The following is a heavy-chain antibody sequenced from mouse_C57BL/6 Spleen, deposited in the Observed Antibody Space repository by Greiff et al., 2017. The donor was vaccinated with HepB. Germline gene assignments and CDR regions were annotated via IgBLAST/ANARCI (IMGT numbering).Heavy chain of an antibody. CDR2: IYPGDGDT. V-gene: IGHV1-82*01. CDR1: GYAFSSSW. Sequence: VQLVESGPELVKPGASVKISCKASGYAFSSSWMNWVKQRPGKGLEWIGRIYPGDGDTNYNGKFKGKATLTADKSSSTAYMQLSSLTSEDSAVYCCASFYGSSLYYYAMDDWGQGTSVTVSS. D-gene: IGHD1-1*01. J-gene: IGHJ4*01. CDR3: ASFYGSSLYYYAMDD.